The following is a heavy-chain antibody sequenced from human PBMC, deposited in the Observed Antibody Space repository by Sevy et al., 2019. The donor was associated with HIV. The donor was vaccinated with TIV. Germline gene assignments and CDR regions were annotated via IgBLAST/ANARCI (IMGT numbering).Heavy chain of an antibody. Sequence: ASVKVSCKASGGTFSDFGFHWVRQAPGQGLEWMGRIIPIFGTPNYAQQFLGRVTIIADESTSTVYMELNRLTSDYTAVYYCATSGTSGTTSHFGYWGQGTLVTVS. J-gene: IGHJ4*02. CDR3: ATSGTSGTTSHFGY. CDR2: IIPIFGTP. V-gene: IGHV1-69*13. CDR1: GGTFSDFG. D-gene: IGHD1-1*01.